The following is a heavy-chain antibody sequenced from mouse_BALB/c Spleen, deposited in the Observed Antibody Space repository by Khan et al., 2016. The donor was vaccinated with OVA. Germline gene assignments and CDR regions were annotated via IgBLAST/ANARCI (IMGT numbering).Heavy chain of an antibody. Sequence: EVKLMESGPELVKPGASVKMSCKASGYTFTSYVMHWVKQKPGQGLEWIGYINPYNDGTKYNEKFKGKVTLTSDKSSSTAYMELSSLTSEDSAVYYLAKPGNKYERIFCHWGQGTTLTVSS. J-gene: IGHJ2*01. CDR3: AKPGNKYERIFCH. CDR2: INPYNDGT. CDR1: GYTFTSYV. D-gene: IGHD2-14*01. V-gene: IGHV1S136*01.